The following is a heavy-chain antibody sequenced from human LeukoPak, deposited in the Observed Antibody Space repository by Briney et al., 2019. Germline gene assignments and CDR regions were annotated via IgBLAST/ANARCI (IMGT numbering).Heavy chain of an antibody. D-gene: IGHD2/OR15-2a*01. CDR2: IRHDGSNK. CDR1: GFTFSSYG. CDR3: AKDSRLGYFDY. J-gene: IGHJ4*02. V-gene: IGHV3-30*02. Sequence: GGSLRLSCAASGFTFSSYGMHWVRQAPGKGLEWVAFIRHDGSNKYYADSVKGRFTISRDNSKNTLYLQMNSLRAEDTAVYYCAKDSRLGYFDYWGQGTLVTVSS.